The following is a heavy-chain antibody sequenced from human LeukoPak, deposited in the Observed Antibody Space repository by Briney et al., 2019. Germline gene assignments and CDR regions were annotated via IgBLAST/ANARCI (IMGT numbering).Heavy chain of an antibody. V-gene: IGHV4-39*01. CDR3: ARSLRYFDWLLSGGHFDY. CDR2: IYYSGST. CDR1: GGSISSSSYY. J-gene: IGHJ4*02. D-gene: IGHD3-9*01. Sequence: PSETLSLTRTVSGGSISSSSYYWGWIRQPPGKGLEWIGSIYYSGSTYYNPSLKSRVTISVDTSKNQFSLKLSSVTAADTAVYYCARSLRYFDWLLSGGHFDYWGQGTLVTVSS.